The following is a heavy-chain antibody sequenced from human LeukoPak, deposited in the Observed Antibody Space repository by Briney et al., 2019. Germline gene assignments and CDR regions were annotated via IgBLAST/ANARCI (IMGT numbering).Heavy chain of an antibody. D-gene: IGHD1-26*01. CDR2: ISWNSGSI. Sequence: GRSLRLSCAASGFTFDDYAMHWVRQAPGKGLERVSGISWNSGSIGYADSVKGRFAISRDNAKNSLYLQMNSLRAEDTALYYCAKARWEWELHAEYFQHWGQGTLVTVSS. CDR3: AKARWEWELHAEYFQH. J-gene: IGHJ1*01. V-gene: IGHV3-9*01. CDR1: GFTFDDYA.